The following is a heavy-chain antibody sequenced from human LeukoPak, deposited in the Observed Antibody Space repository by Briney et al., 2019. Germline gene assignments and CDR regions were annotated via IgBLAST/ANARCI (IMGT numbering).Heavy chain of an antibody. CDR3: ARGRGYAGYDFFDY. J-gene: IGHJ4*02. V-gene: IGHV4-59*08. Sequence: SETLSLTCTVSGGSISSYYWSWIRQPPGKGLEWIGYIYYSGSTNYNPSLKSRVTISVDTSKNQFSLKLSSVTAADTAVYYCARGRGYAGYDFFDYWGQGSLVIVSS. CDR1: GGSISSYY. D-gene: IGHD5-12*01. CDR2: IYYSGST.